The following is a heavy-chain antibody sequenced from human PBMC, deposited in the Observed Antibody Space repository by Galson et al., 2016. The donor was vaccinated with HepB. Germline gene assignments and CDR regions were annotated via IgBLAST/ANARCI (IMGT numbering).Heavy chain of an antibody. J-gene: IGHJ2*01. CDR2: VHPSGGST. CDR1: GYTFTSYF. Sequence: SVKVSCKASGYTFTSYFVHWVRQAPGQGLEWMGIVHPSGGSTNYAQQFQGRVTMTRDTSTSTVYMELSSLRSEDTAVYYCARGPSLWYYDLWGRGTLVTVSS. V-gene: IGHV1-46*01. D-gene: IGHD6-25*01. CDR3: ARGPSLWYYDL.